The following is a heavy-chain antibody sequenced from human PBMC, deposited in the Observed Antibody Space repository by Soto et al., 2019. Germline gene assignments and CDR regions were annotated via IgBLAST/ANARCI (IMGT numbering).Heavy chain of an antibody. D-gene: IGHD3-10*01. V-gene: IGHV1-58*01. J-gene: IGHJ5*02. CDR2: IVVGSGNT. CDR3: AADIIPTLIWFGELSQNTKFDP. Sequence: GASGKVSCKASGFTFTSSAVQWVRQARGQRLEWKGWIVVGSGNTNYAQKFQERVTITRDMSTSTAYMELSSLRSEDTAVYYCAADIIPTLIWFGELSQNTKFDPWGQGTLVTVSS. CDR1: GFTFTSSA.